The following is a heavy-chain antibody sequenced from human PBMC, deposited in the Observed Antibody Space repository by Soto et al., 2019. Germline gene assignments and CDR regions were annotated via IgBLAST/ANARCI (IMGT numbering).Heavy chain of an antibody. CDR2: ISSSSSYI. D-gene: IGHD3-16*02. Sequence: PGGSLRLSCAASGFTFSSYSMNWVRQAPGKGLEWVSSISSSSSYIYYADSVKGRFTISRDNAKNSLYLQMNSLRAEDTAVYYCARGISQDYIWGSYRFPTEYFQHWGQGTLVTVAS. CDR3: ARGISQDYIWGSYRFPTEYFQH. CDR1: GFTFSSYS. J-gene: IGHJ1*01. V-gene: IGHV3-21*01.